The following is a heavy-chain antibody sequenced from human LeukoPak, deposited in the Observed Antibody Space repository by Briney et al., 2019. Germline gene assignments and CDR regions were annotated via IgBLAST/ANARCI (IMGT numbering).Heavy chain of an antibody. J-gene: IGHJ4*02. CDR2: MNPNSGNT. V-gene: IGHV1-8*01. CDR3: ARGLGVALGDY. CDR1: GYTFTSYD. D-gene: IGHD3-3*02. Sequence: ASVTVSFTASGYTFTSYDINWVRQATGQGLEWMGWMNPNSGNTGYAQKFQGRVTMTRNTSISTAYMELSSLRSEDTAVYYCARGLGVALGDYWGQGTLVTVSS.